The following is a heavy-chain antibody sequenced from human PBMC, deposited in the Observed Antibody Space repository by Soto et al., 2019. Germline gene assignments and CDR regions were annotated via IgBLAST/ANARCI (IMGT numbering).Heavy chain of an antibody. D-gene: IGHD6-25*01. CDR2: ISYAGSNK. CDR3: AREGRLGSGFAH. J-gene: IGHJ4*02. CDR1: GFTFSSYA. V-gene: IGHV3-30-3*01. Sequence: QVQVVESGGGVVQPGRSLRLSCAASGFTFSSYAIHWVRQAPGKGLEWVAVISYAGSNKYYADSVKGRFTISRDNSKNTLYPQTNSLRVEVTAVYYCAREGRLGSGFAHGGQATLVTVSS.